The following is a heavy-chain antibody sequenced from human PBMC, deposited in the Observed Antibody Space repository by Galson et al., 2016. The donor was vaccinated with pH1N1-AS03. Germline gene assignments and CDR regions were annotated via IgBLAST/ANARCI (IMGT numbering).Heavy chain of an antibody. V-gene: IGHV4-31*01. CDR2: IFSNGQS. CDR1: GDSMTSGHSY. D-gene: IGHD6-19*01. CDR3: AKGAVAVDGLRPLPDHFES. Sequence: TLSLTCTVSGDSMTSGHSYWSWIRQHPGGGLEWTGYIFSNGQSEFNPALKTSASMSVDLSKSQFFLRLASVTAADTALYFCAKGAVAVDGLRPLPDHFESWGHGISVTVSA. J-gene: IGHJ4*01.